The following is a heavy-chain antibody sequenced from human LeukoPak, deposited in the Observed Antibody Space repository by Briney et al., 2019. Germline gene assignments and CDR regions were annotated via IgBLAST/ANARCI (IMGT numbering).Heavy chain of an antibody. V-gene: IGHV1-69*06. Sequence: SVKVSCKASGGTFSSYAISWVRQAPGQGLEWMGGIIPIFGTANYAQKFQGRVTITADKSTSTAYMELSSLRSEDTAVYYCARDVCSSTSCYGKDAFDIWGQGTWSPSLQ. CDR1: GGTFSSYA. J-gene: IGHJ3*02. CDR2: IIPIFGTA. CDR3: ARDVCSSTSCYGKDAFDI. D-gene: IGHD2-2*01.